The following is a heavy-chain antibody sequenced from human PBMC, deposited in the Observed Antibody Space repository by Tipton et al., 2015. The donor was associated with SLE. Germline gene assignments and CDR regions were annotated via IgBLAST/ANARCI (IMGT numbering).Heavy chain of an antibody. J-gene: IGHJ6*02. CDR1: GFTFGSYG. Sequence: QVQLVQSGGGVVHPGGSLRLSCAASGFTFGSYGMHWVRQAPGKGLEWVAFIRYDGSIKNYSDSVKGRFTISRDNIQKTLYLQMNTLRGDDMGVYYCTRERAVDTAMLREFYYAMGVWGQGTTVTVSS. D-gene: IGHD5-18*01. CDR3: TRERAVDTAMLREFYYAMGV. CDR2: IRYDGSIK. V-gene: IGHV3-30*02.